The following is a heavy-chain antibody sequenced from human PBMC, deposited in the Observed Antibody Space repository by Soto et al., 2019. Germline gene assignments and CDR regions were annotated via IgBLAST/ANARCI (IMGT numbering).Heavy chain of an antibody. J-gene: IGHJ6*02. Sequence: PGVSLRLSCAASGFTFANYAMTWVRQAPGKGLEWVSAISGAGGATYYTDSVKGRFTISRDNSKNMLFLQMNSLRAEDTAVYYCATGTEYSSSSAYYYYAMDVWGQGTTVTVSS. CDR3: ATGTEYSSSSAYYYYAMDV. D-gene: IGHD6-6*01. CDR1: GFTFANYA. V-gene: IGHV3-23*01. CDR2: ISGAGGAT.